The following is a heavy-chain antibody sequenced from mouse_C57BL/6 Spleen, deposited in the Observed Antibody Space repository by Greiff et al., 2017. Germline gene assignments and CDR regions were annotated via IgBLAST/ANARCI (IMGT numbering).Heavy chain of an antibody. Sequence: QVQLQQSGAELVRPGTSVKVSCKASGYAFTNYLIEWVKQRPGQGLEWIGVINPGSGGTNYNEKFKGKATLTAAKSSSTAYMQLSSLTSKDSAVYFCARPQLGRGDWYFDVWGTGTTVTVSS. CDR2: INPGSGGT. CDR3: ARPQLGRGDWYFDV. CDR1: GYAFTNYL. J-gene: IGHJ1*03. V-gene: IGHV1-54*01. D-gene: IGHD4-1*02.